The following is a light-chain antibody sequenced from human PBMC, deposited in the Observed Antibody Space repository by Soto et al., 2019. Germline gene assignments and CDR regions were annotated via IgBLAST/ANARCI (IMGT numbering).Light chain of an antibody. CDR3: QLYNNWPPRYT. CDR2: GAS. CDR1: QSVSSN. Sequence: EIVMTQSPATLSVSPGERATLSCRASQSVSSNLAWYQQKPGQAPRLLIYGASTRATGIPARFSGSGSGTEFTLTISSLQFEDFAVYYCQLYNNWPPRYTFGQGTKLEIK. J-gene: IGKJ2*01. V-gene: IGKV3-15*01.